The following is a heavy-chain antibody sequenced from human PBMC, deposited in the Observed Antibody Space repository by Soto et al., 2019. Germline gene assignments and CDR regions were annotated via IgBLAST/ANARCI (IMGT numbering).Heavy chain of an antibody. CDR3: ARARGGYYEY. CDR1: GGSTSSYY. CDR2: MYYSGST. Sequence: SETLSLTCTVSGGSTSSYYWSWIRQPPGKGLEWIGYMYYSGSTNYNPSLKSRVTISADTSKNQFSLKLSSVTAADTAVYYCARARGGYYEYWGQGTLVTVSS. V-gene: IGHV4-59*01. J-gene: IGHJ4*02. D-gene: IGHD3-22*01.